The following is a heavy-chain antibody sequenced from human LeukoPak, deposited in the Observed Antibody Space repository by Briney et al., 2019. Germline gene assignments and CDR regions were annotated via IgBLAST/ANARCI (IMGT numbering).Heavy chain of an antibody. J-gene: IGHJ4*02. CDR3: ARVVYNWNYGVPYYFDY. V-gene: IGHV4-59*01. CDR2: IYYSGST. Sequence: SETLSLTCTVSGDSIIGYYWSWIRQPPGKGLEWIGYIYYSGSTNYNPSLKSRVTISVDTSKNQFSLKLSSVTAADTAVYYCARVVYNWNYGVPYYFDYWGQGTLVTVSS. D-gene: IGHD1-7*01. CDR1: GDSIIGYY.